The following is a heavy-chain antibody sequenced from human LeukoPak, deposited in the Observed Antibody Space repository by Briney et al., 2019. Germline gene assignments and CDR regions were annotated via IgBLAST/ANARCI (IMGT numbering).Heavy chain of an antibody. Sequence: PGGSLRLSCAASGLIFDDYTMHWVRQAPGKGLEWVSLISRNGAVTKYADSVRGRFTVSRDNAKNSLYLQMNSLRAEDTAVYYCARDIPEKWSGSYSDYWGQGTLVTVSS. CDR3: ARDIPEKWSGSYSDY. CDR1: GLIFDDYT. CDR2: ISRNGAVT. D-gene: IGHD1-26*01. J-gene: IGHJ4*02. V-gene: IGHV3-43*01.